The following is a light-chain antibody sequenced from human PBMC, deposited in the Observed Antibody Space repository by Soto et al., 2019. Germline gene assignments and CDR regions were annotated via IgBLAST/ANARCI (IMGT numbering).Light chain of an antibody. CDR1: QGISNY. CDR2: AAS. Sequence: DIQMTQSPSSLSASVGDRVTITCRASQGISNYLAWYQQKPGTVPKLLLSAASTLQADVPSRFSGGGSGADFTLTISSLQPEDVATYYCQKYNSAPWTFGQGTKVDIK. J-gene: IGKJ1*01. V-gene: IGKV1-27*01. CDR3: QKYNSAPWT.